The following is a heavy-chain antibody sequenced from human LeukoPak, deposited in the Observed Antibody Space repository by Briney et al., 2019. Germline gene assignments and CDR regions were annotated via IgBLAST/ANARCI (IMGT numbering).Heavy chain of an antibody. V-gene: IGHV3-53*01. CDR1: GFTVSSSY. CDR2: LYSGGST. D-gene: IGHD1-26*01. J-gene: IGHJ3*02. CDR3: ARSHRGSNSLSFDI. Sequence: PGGSLRLSCAASGFTVSSSYMSWVRQAPGKGLEWVSVLYSGGSTYYADSVKGRFTISRDNSKNTLYLQMNSLRAEDTAVYYCARSHRGSNSLSFDIWGQGTKATVSS.